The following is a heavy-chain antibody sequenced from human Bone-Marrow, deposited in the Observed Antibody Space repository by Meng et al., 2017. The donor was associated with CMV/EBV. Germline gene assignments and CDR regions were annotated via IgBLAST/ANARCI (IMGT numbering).Heavy chain of an antibody. CDR3: ARDPKLPFGQWEFYYYYGMDV. CDR1: GFTFSSYG. Sequence: GGSLRLSCAASGFTFSSYGMHWVRQAPGKGLEWVAVIWYDGSNKYYADSVKGRFTISRDNSKNTLYLQMNSLRAEDTAVYYCARDPKLPFGQWEFYYYYGMDVWGQGTTVTVYS. CDR2: IWYDGSNK. V-gene: IGHV3-33*01. D-gene: IGHD3-10*01. J-gene: IGHJ6*02.